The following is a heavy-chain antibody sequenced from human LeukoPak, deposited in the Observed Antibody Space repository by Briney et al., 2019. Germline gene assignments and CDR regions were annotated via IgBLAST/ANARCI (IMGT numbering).Heavy chain of an antibody. CDR2: IYYSGRS. V-gene: IGHV4-39*01. Sequence: SETLSLTCTVSGGSISSYYRGWVRQAPGKGLEWIASIYYSGRSYYNPSRKRRVTISVDTSKNQLSLKLSSLTSADTAVYYCARHEYSGSYYGLSWFDPWGQGTLVTVSS. CDR1: GGSISSYY. J-gene: IGHJ5*02. CDR3: ARHEYSGSYYGLSWFDP. D-gene: IGHD1-26*01.